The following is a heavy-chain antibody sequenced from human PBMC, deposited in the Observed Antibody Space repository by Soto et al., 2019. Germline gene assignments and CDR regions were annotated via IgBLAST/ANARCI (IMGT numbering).Heavy chain of an antibody. CDR3: ASALVPAADGELWYGEHFDY. CDR1: GGTFSSYA. J-gene: IGHJ4*02. CDR2: IITIFGTA. D-gene: IGHD2-2*01. Sequence: QVQLVQSGAEVKKPGSSVKVSCKASGGTFSSYAISWVRQAPGQGLEWMGGIITIFGTANYAQKFQGRVTITADESTRTADMELSSLRSEATAVYYCASALVPAADGELWYGEHFDYWGQGTVVTVSS. V-gene: IGHV1-69*12.